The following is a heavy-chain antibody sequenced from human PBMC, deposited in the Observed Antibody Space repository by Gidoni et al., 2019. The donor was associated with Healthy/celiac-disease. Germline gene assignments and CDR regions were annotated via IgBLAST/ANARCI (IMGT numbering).Heavy chain of an antibody. CDR1: GSTFTSYA. CDR2: INAGNGNT. D-gene: IGHD3-10*01. V-gene: IGHV1-3*01. J-gene: IGHJ3*02. CDR3: ARVGGEKGNAFDI. Sequence: QVQRVQSGAEVKKPGASVKVSCKASGSTFTSYAMHWVRQAPGQRLDWMGWINAGNGNTKYSQKFQGRVTITRDTAASTAYMELSSLRSEDTAVYYCARVGGEKGNAFDIWGQGTMVTVSS.